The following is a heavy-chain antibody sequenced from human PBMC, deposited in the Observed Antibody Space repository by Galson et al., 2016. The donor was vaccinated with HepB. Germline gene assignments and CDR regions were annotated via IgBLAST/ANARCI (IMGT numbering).Heavy chain of an antibody. J-gene: IGHJ4*02. Sequence: CAISGDSVSSNSAAWNWIRQSPSRGLEWLGRTYYRSKWYYDYAVPVKGRITINPDTSMNQFSLHLNSVTPEDTAVYYCARDLGGAYGTGRSLDYWGQGTLVTVSS. CDR3: ARDLGGAYGTGRSLDY. V-gene: IGHV6-1*01. D-gene: IGHD1-1*01. CDR2: TYYRSKWYY. CDR1: GDSVSSNSAA.